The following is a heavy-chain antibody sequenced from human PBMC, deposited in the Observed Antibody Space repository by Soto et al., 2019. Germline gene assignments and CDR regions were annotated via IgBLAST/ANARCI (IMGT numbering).Heavy chain of an antibody. J-gene: IGHJ4*02. V-gene: IGHV3-23*01. CDR1: GFTFSIFA. CDR2: ISGSGGST. D-gene: IGHD7-27*01. Sequence: GGSLRVSCAASGFTFSIFAMSWVRQSPGKGLEWVSTISGSGGSTYYADAVKGRFTISRDNSMGTLYLQMKSLRVEDTAIYYCAKEVSLGSTVDLGYWGQGALVTVSS. CDR3: AKEVSLGSTVDLGY.